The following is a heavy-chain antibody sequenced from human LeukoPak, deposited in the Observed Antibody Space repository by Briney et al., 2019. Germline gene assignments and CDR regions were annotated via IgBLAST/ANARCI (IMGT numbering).Heavy chain of an antibody. CDR3: ARARKYYYDSSAWFDP. Sequence: SETLSLTCTVSGGSVSSGSYYWSWIRQPPGKGLEWIGYIYYSGSTNYNPSLKSRVTISVDTSKNQFSLKLSSVTAADTAVYYCARARKYYYDSSAWFDPWGQGTLVTVSS. V-gene: IGHV4-61*01. CDR2: IYYSGST. J-gene: IGHJ5*02. D-gene: IGHD3-22*01. CDR1: GGSVSSGSYY.